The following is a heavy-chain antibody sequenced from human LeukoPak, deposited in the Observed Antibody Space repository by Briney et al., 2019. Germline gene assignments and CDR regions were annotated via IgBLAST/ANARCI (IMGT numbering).Heavy chain of an antibody. D-gene: IGHD6-19*01. CDR1: GFTFSSYS. J-gene: IGHJ4*02. CDR2: ISGSSSNM. CDR3: ASLSSSDWYGDY. V-gene: IGHV3-48*02. Sequence: PGGSLRLSCAASGFTFSSYSMNWVRQAPGKGLEWLSYISGSSSNMYYADSVKGRFTISRDNAENSLYLQMSSLGDDDTAVYYCASLSSSDWYGDYWGQGTLVTVSS.